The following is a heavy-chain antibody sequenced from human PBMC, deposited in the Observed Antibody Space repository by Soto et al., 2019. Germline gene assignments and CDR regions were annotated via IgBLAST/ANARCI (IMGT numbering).Heavy chain of an antibody. V-gene: IGHV3-23*01. CDR1: AFTFSAYA. J-gene: IGHJ4*02. Sequence: EVQLLESGGGLVQPGGSLRLSCAASAFTFSAYAVTWVRQAPGMGLEWVSTISGSGSDTWYADSVKGRFTISRDNSKNTLYLQMSTLRVEDTAFYYCAKEEPCSLNCARGDHLSYWGLGTLVPVSS. CDR2: ISGSGSDT. CDR3: AKEEPCSLNCARGDHLSY. D-gene: IGHD1-1*01.